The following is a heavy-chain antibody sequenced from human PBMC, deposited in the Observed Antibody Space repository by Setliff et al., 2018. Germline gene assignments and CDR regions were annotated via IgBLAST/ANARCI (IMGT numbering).Heavy chain of an antibody. D-gene: IGHD3-22*01. V-gene: IGHV1-8*01. Sequence: ASVKVSCKASGYTFTSYNINWVRQATGQGLEWMGWMNPNSGNTGYAQKFQGRVTMTRNTSISTAYMELSSLRSEDTAVYYCARTNNYYDSSGYYYVIDYWGQGTLVTVSS. J-gene: IGHJ4*02. CDR3: ARTNNYYDSSGYYYVIDY. CDR2: MNPNSGNT. CDR1: GYTFTSYN.